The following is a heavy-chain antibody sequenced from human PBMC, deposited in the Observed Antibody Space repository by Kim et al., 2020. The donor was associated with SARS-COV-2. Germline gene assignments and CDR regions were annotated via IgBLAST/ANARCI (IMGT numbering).Heavy chain of an antibody. V-gene: IGHV3-30*04. CDR2: ISYDGSNK. CDR1: GFTFTSYS. D-gene: IGHD6-13*01. Sequence: GGSLRLSCTASGFTFTSYSMHWVRLAPGKGLEWVAVISYDGSNKYYADSVKGRFTISTDNSKTTLYMQMSSLIPEDTALYYCARGMGRAAAETFWGQGTLVTVSS. J-gene: IGHJ4*02. CDR3: ARGMGRAAAETF.